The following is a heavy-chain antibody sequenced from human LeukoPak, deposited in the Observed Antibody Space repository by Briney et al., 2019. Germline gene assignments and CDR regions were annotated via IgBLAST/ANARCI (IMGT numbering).Heavy chain of an antibody. CDR1: GYSFTAHH. V-gene: IGHV1-2*02. CDR3: AVSIQAASIPAFDY. CDR2: IVPRSGDT. J-gene: IGHJ4*02. Sequence: ASVKVSCKPSGYSFTAHHIHWMRQAPGQGLEWVGWIVPRSGDTNYAQRCQGRVTMTRDTSISTVYMELSGLTSDDTAVYYCAVSIQAASIPAFDYWGQGAPVTVSS. D-gene: IGHD6-25*01.